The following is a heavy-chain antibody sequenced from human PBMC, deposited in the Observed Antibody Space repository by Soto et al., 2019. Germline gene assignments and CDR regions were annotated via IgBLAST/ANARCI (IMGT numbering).Heavy chain of an antibody. D-gene: IGHD3-3*01. Sequence: PSETLSLTCTVSGCSISSGGYYWSWIRQHPGKGLEWLGYIYYSGSTYYNPSLKSRVTISVDTSKNQFSLRLTSVTAADTAVYYCARGQRFSDWLEPWGQGTLVTVSS. V-gene: IGHV4-31*03. CDR2: IYYSGST. J-gene: IGHJ5*02. CDR1: GCSISSGGYY. CDR3: ARGQRFSDWLEP.